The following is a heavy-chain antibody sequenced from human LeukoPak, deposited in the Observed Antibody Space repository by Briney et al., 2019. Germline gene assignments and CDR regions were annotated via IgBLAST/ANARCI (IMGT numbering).Heavy chain of an antibody. D-gene: IGHD3-10*01. CDR3: ASSSITMVRGVIKLGWYFDL. Sequence: PSETLSLTCAVYGGSFNGYYWSWIRQPPGKGLEWIGYIYYSGSTYYNPSLKSRVTISVDTSKNQFSLKLSSVTAADTAVYYCASSSITMVRGVIKLGWYFDLWGRGTLVTVSS. CDR1: GGSFNGYY. CDR2: IYYSGST. J-gene: IGHJ2*01. V-gene: IGHV4-30-4*01.